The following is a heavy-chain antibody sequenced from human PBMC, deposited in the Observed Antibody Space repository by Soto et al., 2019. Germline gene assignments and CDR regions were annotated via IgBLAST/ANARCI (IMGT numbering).Heavy chain of an antibody. Sequence: SVKVSCKASGYTFTNYAMHWVRQAPGQRLEWMGWINPIFGTANYSQKFQGRVTITADESTSTAYMELSSLRSEDTAVYYCAIYFRGTRSDSWFDPLGQGTLVTVS. V-gene: IGHV1-69*13. J-gene: IGHJ5*02. CDR1: GYTFTNYA. D-gene: IGHD1-26*01. CDR3: AIYFRGTRSDSWFDP. CDR2: INPIFGTA.